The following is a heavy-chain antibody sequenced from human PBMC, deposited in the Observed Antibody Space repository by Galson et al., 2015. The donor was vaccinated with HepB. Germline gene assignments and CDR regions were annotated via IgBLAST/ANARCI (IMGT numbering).Heavy chain of an antibody. CDR1: GFTLSSYA. CDR3: ARGSSWWTLNDAFDI. V-gene: IGHV3-30-3*01. D-gene: IGHD6-13*01. CDR2: ISYDGSNK. J-gene: IGHJ3*02. Sequence: SLRLSCAASGFTLSSYAMHWVRQAPGKGLEWVAVISYDGSNKYYADSVKGRFTISRDNSKNTLYLQMNSLRAEDTAVYYCARGSSWWTLNDAFDIWGQGTMVTVSS.